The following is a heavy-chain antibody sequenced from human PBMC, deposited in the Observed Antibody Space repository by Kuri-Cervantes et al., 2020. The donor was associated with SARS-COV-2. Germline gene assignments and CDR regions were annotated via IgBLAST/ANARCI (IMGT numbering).Heavy chain of an antibody. CDR1: GGSISSYY. CDR3: ARGGITIFGVVNKAWFPP. CDR2: IYYSEST. Sequence: SETLSLTCTVSGGSISSYYWSWIRQPPGKGREWMGYIYYSESTNNTPSLKSRVTISVVTSKNHISLKLRSVTAADTAVYYCARGGITIFGVVNKAWFPPWGQGTLVTVSS. D-gene: IGHD3-3*01. J-gene: IGHJ5*02. V-gene: IGHV4-59*01.